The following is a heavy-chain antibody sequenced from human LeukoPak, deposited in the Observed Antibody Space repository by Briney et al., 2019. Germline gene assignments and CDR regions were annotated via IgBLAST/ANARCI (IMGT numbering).Heavy chain of an antibody. V-gene: IGHV3-53*01. CDR3: ARDRLCSSGWSCRDAFDI. CDR2: IYSGGST. D-gene: IGHD6-19*01. Sequence: GGSLRLSCAASGFTVSSNYMSWVRQAPGKGLEWVSVIYSGGSTYYADSVKGRFTISRDNSKNTLYLQMNSLRAEDTAVYYCARDRLCSSGWSCRDAFDIWGQGTMVTVSS. J-gene: IGHJ3*02. CDR1: GFTVSSNY.